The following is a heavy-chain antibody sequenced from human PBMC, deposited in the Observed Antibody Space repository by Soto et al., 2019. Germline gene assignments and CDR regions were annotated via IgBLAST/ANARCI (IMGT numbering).Heavy chain of an antibody. V-gene: IGHV1-3*05. CDR2: INIGSGNT. J-gene: IGHJ6*02. CDR1: GYAFSSYA. D-gene: IGHD2-21*02. Sequence: QVQLVQSGAEEKKPGASVKVSCKASGYAFSSYAMHWVRQAPGQGLEWMGWINIGSGNTEYSQNFQDRITITRDTSASTVDRELSSLRSEDTAVYYCARDGGDCGYRLIYYYYIGLDVWGQGTTVSVSS. CDR3: ARDGGDCGYRLIYYYYIGLDV.